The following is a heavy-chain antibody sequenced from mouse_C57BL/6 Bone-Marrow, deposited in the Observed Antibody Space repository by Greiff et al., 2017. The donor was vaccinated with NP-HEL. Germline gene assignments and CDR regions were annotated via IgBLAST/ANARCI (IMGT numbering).Heavy chain of an antibody. V-gene: IGHV1-81*01. Sequence: VQLQQSGAELARPGASVKLSCKASGYTFTSYGISWVKQRTGQGLEWIGEIYPRSGNTYYNEKFKGKATLTADKYSSTAYMELRSLTSEDAAVYFCARWNSSGYVGFAYWGQGTLVTVSA. CDR2: IYPRSGNT. D-gene: IGHD3-2*02. CDR3: ARWNSSGYVGFAY. J-gene: IGHJ3*01. CDR1: GYTFTSYG.